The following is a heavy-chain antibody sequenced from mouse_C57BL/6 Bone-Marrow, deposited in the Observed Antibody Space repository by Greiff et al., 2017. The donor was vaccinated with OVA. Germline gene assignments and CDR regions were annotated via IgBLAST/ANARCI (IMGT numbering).Heavy chain of an antibody. J-gene: IGHJ1*03. D-gene: IGHD1-1*01. CDR3: ARPSITTVVNWYFDV. V-gene: IGHV1-81*01. Sequence: QVQLQQSGAELARPGASVKLSCKASGYTFTSYGISWVKQRTGQGLEWIGEIYPRSGNTYSNEKFKGKATLTADKSSSTAYMELRSLTSEDSAVYFCARPSITTVVNWYFDVWGTGTTVTVSS. CDR2: IYPRSGNT. CDR1: GYTFTSYG.